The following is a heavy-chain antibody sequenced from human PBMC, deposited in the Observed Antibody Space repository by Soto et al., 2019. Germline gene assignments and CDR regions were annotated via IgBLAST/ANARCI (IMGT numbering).Heavy chain of an antibody. Sequence: QVQLVQSGAEVKKPGSSVKVSCKASGGTFSSYTISWVRQAPGQGLEWMGRIIPILGIANYAQKFQGRVTTTTNKSTSTAYMELSSLRSEDTAVYYCATDVDYGDTRNFDYWGQGTLVTVSS. D-gene: IGHD4-17*01. CDR3: ATDVDYGDTRNFDY. J-gene: IGHJ4*02. CDR1: GGTFSSYT. CDR2: IIPILGIA. V-gene: IGHV1-69*08.